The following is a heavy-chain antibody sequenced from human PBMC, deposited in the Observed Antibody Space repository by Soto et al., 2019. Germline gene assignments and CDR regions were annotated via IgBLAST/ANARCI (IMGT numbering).Heavy chain of an antibody. CDR2: ISPRGDNI. CDR1: GFNLNNAW. CDR3: AKGPQQNLGWPYYFDS. V-gene: IGHV3-48*02. Sequence: PGGSLRLSCAASGFNLNNAWASWVRQAPGKGLEWISYISPRGDNIYYAESVKGRFTISRDNARNSLFLQMNSLRDEDAALYYSAKGPQQNLGWPYYFDSCGQGVHVTVYS. D-gene: IGHD6-19*01. J-gene: IGHJ4*02.